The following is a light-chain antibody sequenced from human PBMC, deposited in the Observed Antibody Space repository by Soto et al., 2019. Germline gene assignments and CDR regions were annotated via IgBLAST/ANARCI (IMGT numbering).Light chain of an antibody. CDR1: QSVSSY. CDR2: DAS. Sequence: EIVLTQSPATLSLSPGERATLSCRASQSVSSYLAWYQQKPGQAPRLLIYDASNRATGIPARFSGSGSGTDFTLPISSLEPEDFAVYYCQQRSNWRPGYTFGQGTKVDIK. V-gene: IGKV3-11*01. CDR3: QQRSNWRPGYT. J-gene: IGKJ2*01.